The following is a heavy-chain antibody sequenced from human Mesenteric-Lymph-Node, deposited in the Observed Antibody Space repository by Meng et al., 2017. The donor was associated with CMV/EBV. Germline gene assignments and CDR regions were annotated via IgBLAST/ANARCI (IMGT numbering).Heavy chain of an antibody. J-gene: IGHJ6*02. CDR1: GFTFSSYA. Sequence: LSLTCAASGFTFSSYAMHWVRQAPGKGLEWVAVISYDGSNKYYADSVKGRFTISRDNSKNTLYLQMNSLRAEDTAVYYCARDMGGYYYGMDVWGQGTTVTVSS. CDR2: ISYDGSNK. V-gene: IGHV3-30*04. CDR3: ARDMGGYYYGMDV. D-gene: IGHD1-26*01.